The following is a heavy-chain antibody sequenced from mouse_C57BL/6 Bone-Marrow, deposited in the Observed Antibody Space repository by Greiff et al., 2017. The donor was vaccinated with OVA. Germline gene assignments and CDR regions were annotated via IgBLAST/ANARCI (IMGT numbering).Heavy chain of an antibody. CDR3: ARQSDDWYAY. D-gene: IGHD2-13*01. Sequence: EVQLVESGAGLVKPGGSLKFSCAASGFTFTDYGMHWVRQAPEKGLEWVAYISRGSSTIYYADTVKGRFTISRDNAKNTLYMQMTRRRTEDTAVYYCARQSDDWYAYWGQGTLVTVSA. CDR1: GFTFTDYG. V-gene: IGHV5-17*01. CDR2: ISRGSSTI. J-gene: IGHJ3*01.